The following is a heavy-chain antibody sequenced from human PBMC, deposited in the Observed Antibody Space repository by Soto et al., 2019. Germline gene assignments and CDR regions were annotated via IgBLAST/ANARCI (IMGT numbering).Heavy chain of an antibody. CDR3: AKDGQWWERLVSGTVV. CDR2: ISWDGGST. V-gene: IGHV3-43*01. J-gene: IGHJ6*02. D-gene: IGHD2-15*01. Sequence: QPGGSLRLSCAASGFTFDDYTMHWVRQAPGKGLEWVSLISWDGGSTYYADSVKGRFTISRDNSKNSLYLQMNSLRTEDTALYYCAKDGQWWERLVSGTVVWGQGTTVTVSS. CDR1: GFTFDDYT.